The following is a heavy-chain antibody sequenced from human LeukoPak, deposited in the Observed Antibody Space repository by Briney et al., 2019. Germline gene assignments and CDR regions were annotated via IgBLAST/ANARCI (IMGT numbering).Heavy chain of an antibody. V-gene: IGHV3-7*01. CDR1: GFTFSSYA. CDR3: ARDEGYISPTHFDY. J-gene: IGHJ4*02. D-gene: IGHD6-13*01. Sequence: GGSLRLSCAASGFTFSSYAMHWVRQAPGKGLEWVANIKQDGNEEDYVDSVRGRFTISRDNAKNSLYLQMNSLRAEDTAVYYCARDEGYISPTHFDYWGQGTLVTVSS. CDR2: IKQDGNEE.